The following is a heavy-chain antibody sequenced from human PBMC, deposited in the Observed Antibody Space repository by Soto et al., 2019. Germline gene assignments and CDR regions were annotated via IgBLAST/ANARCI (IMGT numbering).Heavy chain of an antibody. D-gene: IGHD2-2*01. Sequence: ASVKVSCKASGYTFTSYGISWVRQAPGQGLEWMGWICAYNGNTNYAQKLQGRVTMTTDTSTSTAYMEMRSLRSDDTAVYYCARDWRDIVLVPAASYYYYGMDVWGQGTTVTVSS. CDR3: ARDWRDIVLVPAASYYYYGMDV. CDR2: ICAYNGNT. J-gene: IGHJ6*02. CDR1: GYTFTSYG. V-gene: IGHV1-18*01.